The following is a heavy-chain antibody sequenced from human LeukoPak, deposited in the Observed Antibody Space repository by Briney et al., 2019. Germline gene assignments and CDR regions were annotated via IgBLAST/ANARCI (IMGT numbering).Heavy chain of an antibody. V-gene: IGHV3-48*02. D-gene: IGHD2/OR15-2a*01. CDR2: ISDSSSTI. CDR3: ARGILSGLDY. Sequence: GGSLRLSCAASGFTFSNAWMSWVRQAPGKGLEWVSYISDSSSTIYYADSVRGRFTISRDNAKNSLYLQMNSLRDEDTAVYYCARGILSGLDYWGQGTLVTVSS. CDR1: GFTFSNAW. J-gene: IGHJ4*02.